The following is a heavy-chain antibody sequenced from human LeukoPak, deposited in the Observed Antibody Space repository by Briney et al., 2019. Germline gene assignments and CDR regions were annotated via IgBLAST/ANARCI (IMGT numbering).Heavy chain of an antibody. CDR1: GGSISSYY. Sequence: SETLSLTCTVSGGSISSYYWSWIRQPPGKGLEWIGYIYYSGSTNYNPSLKSRVTISVDTSKNQFSLKLSSVTAADTAVYYCARGGGYNPKKPCDYWGQGTLVTVSS. V-gene: IGHV4-59*01. CDR3: ARGGGYNPKKPCDY. J-gene: IGHJ4*02. D-gene: IGHD3-22*01. CDR2: IYYSGST.